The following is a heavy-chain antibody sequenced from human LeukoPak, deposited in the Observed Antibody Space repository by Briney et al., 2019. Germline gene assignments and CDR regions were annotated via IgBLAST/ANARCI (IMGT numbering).Heavy chain of an antibody. D-gene: IGHD2-21*01. Sequence: ASVKVSCKASGYTFTGYYMHWVRQAPGQGLEWMGRINPNSGGTNYAQKFQGRVTMTRDTSISTAYMELSRLRSDDTAVYYCARVSHMGRSYYYYMDVWGKGTTVTVSS. CDR1: GYTFTGYY. J-gene: IGHJ6*03. CDR3: ARVSHMGRSYYYYMDV. CDR2: INPNSGGT. V-gene: IGHV1-2*06.